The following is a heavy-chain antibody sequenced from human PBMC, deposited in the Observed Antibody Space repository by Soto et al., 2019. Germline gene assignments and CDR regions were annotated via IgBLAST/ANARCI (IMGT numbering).Heavy chain of an antibody. CDR1: GFTFSSYA. D-gene: IGHD2-2*01. Sequence: GGSLRLSCAASGFTFSSYAISWVRQAPGKGLEWVSAISGSGGSTYYADSVKGRFTISRDNSKNTLYLQMNSLRAEDTAVYYCAKGILYCSSTSCYYYYGMDVWGQGTTVTVSS. V-gene: IGHV3-23*01. CDR2: ISGSGGST. J-gene: IGHJ6*02. CDR3: AKGILYCSSTSCYYYYGMDV.